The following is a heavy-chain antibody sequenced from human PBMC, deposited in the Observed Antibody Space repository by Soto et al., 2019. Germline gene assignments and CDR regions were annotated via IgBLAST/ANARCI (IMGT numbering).Heavy chain of an antibody. V-gene: IGHV1-69*01. J-gene: IGHJ6*01. D-gene: IGHD6-13*01. CDR1: GGSFSSYA. CDR3: ARDLRAAGRPGMDV. CDR2: IIPIVGTG. Sequence: QVQLVQSGAEVKKPGSSVKVSCKASGGSFSSYAISWVRQAPGQGLEWMGGIIPIVGTGNYAQNFQGRVTIPADESTSTAYMELRSLRSEDTALYYCARDLRAAGRPGMDVWGQGTTVTVSS.